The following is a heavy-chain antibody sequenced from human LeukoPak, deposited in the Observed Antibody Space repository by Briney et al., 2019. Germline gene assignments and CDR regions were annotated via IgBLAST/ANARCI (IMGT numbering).Heavy chain of an antibody. CDR1: GGSYSGYY. V-gene: IGHV4-34*01. CDR2: INHSGST. D-gene: IGHD2-15*01. CDR3: ARGPRYCIGGGCHTNWFDP. J-gene: IGHJ5*02. Sequence: SETLSLTCAVYGGSYSGYYWSWIRQPPGKGLEWIGDINHSGSTIYNPSLQSRVPISVDTSKNKFSLKLSSVTAADTAVYYCARGPRYCIGGGCHTNWFDPWGQGTLVTVSS.